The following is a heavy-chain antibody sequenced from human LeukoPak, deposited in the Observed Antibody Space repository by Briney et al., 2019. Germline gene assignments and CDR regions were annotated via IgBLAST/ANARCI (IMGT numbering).Heavy chain of an antibody. CDR2: FDPEDGET. J-gene: IGHJ4*02. CDR3: ARDNTTTGPFDY. Sequence: ASVKVSCKVSGYTLTELSMHWVRQAPGKGLEWMGGFDPEDGETIYAQKFQGRVTMTEDTSTDTAYMELSSLRSEDTAVYYCARDNTTTGPFDYWGQGTLVTVSS. V-gene: IGHV1-24*01. CDR1: GYTLTELS. D-gene: IGHD1-1*01.